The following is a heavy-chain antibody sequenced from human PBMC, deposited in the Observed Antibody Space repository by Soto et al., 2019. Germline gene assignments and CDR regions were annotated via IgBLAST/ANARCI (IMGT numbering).Heavy chain of an antibody. CDR2: IVVGSGNT. J-gene: IGHJ6*02. CDR1: GFTFTSSA. V-gene: IGHV1-58*01. D-gene: IGHD3-3*01. Sequence: SVKVSCKASGFTFTSSAVQWVRQARGQRLEWIGWIVVGSGNTNYAQKFQERVTITRDMSTSTAYMELSSLRSEDTAVYYCAAGGNYDFWSGYYRYYYGMGVWGQGITVTVSS. CDR3: AAGGNYDFWSGYYRYYYGMGV.